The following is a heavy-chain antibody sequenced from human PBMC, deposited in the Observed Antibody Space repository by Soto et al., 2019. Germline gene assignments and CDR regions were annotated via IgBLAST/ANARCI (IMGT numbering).Heavy chain of an antibody. J-gene: IGHJ6*02. V-gene: IGHV1-3*01. CDR2: INAGNGNT. D-gene: IGHD5-12*01. Sequence: GASVKVSCKASGYTFTSYAMHWVRQAPGQRLEWMGWINAGNGNTKYSQKFQGRVTINRDTSASTAYMELSSLRSDDTAVYYCARVGIYDRDYPYYYISWLDVWGHGTMVTVSS. CDR1: GYTFTSYA. CDR3: ARVGIYDRDYPYYYISWLDV.